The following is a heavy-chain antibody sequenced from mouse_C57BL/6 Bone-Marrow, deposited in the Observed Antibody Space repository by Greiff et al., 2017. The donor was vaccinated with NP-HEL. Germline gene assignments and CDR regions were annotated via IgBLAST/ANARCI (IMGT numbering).Heavy chain of an antibody. D-gene: IGHD2-3*01. CDR3: ARWDGYYVWYFDV. CDR1: GYTFTSYW. Sequence: QVQLQQPGAELVRPGSSVKLSCKASGYTFTSYWMDWVKQRPGQGLEWIGNIYPSDSETHHNQKFKDKATLTVDKSSSTAYMQLSSLTSEDSAVYYCARWDGYYVWYFDVWGTGTTVTVSS. V-gene: IGHV1-61*01. J-gene: IGHJ1*03. CDR2: IYPSDSET.